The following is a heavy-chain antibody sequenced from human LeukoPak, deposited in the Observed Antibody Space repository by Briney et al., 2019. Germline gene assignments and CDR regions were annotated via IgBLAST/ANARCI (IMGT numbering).Heavy chain of an antibody. D-gene: IGHD3-10*01. CDR1: GYSFTSYW. J-gene: IGHJ4*02. CDR2: IYPGDSDT. Sequence: GESLKISCKGSGYSFTSYWIGWVRQMPGKGLEWMGIIYPGDSDTRYSPSFQGQATISADNSISTAYLQWSSLKASDTAMYYCARQAGLWFGEFPYFFDYWGQGTLVTVSS. V-gene: IGHV5-51*01. CDR3: ARQAGLWFGEFPYFFDY.